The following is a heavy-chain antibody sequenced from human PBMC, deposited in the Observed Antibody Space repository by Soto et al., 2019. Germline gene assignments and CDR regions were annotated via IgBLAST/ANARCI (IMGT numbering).Heavy chain of an antibody. J-gene: IGHJ6*02. V-gene: IGHV3-21*01. D-gene: IGHD1-1*01. CDR1: GFTFNSYS. CDR2: TSSSSTFI. Sequence: PGGSLRLSCAASGFTFNSYSMNWVRQAPGKGLEWVSSTSSSSTFIYDADSVKGRFSISRDNAKNSLFLQMNSLRAEDTAVYFCARGRPTGYSYYGMDVWGQGTTVTVSS. CDR3: ARGRPTGYSYYGMDV.